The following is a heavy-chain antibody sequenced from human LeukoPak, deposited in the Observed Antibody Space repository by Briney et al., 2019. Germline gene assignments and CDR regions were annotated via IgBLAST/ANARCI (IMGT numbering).Heavy chain of an antibody. Sequence: PSETLSLTCTVSGGSISSYYWSWIRQPPGKGLEWIGYIYYSGSTNYNPSLESRVTISVDTSKNQFSLKLSSVTAADTAVYYCARQAIRYSGYENYYYGMDVWGQGTTVTVSS. D-gene: IGHD5-12*01. CDR1: GGSISSYY. CDR3: ARQAIRYSGYENYYYGMDV. V-gene: IGHV4-59*08. J-gene: IGHJ6*02. CDR2: IYYSGST.